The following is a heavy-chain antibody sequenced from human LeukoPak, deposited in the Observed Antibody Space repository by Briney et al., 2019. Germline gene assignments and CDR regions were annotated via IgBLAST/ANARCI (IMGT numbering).Heavy chain of an antibody. Sequence: GGSLRLSCAASGFTFSTYGMHWVRQAPGKGLDWVAFIRYDGSNKYYADSVKGRFTISRDNAKNSLYLQMNSLRAEDTALYYCAKDMAAFYSSSFDYWGQGTLVTVSS. D-gene: IGHD6-13*01. V-gene: IGHV3-30*02. CDR2: IRYDGSNK. J-gene: IGHJ4*02. CDR3: AKDMAAFYSSSFDY. CDR1: GFTFSTYG.